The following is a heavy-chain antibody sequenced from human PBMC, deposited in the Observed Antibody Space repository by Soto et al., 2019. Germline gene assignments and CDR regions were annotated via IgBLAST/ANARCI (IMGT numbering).Heavy chain of an antibody. J-gene: IGHJ4*02. V-gene: IGHV3-7*01. CDR2: VKEDGSEL. CDR1: GFNVMSYW. CDR3: ARDIGFDYVN. Sequence: GGFLRLSCAVSGFNVMSYWMSWVRQAPGKGLEWVASVKEDGSELYYLHSVRGRFSISRDSAGNALHLTMNYLSAEDTGVYFCARDIGFDYVNWGQGIPVTVSS. D-gene: IGHD3-16*01.